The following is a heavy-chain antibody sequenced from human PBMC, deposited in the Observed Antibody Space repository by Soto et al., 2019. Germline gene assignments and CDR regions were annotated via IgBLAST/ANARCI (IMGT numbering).Heavy chain of an antibody. CDR1: GYTFTSYA. V-gene: IGHV1-3*01. CDR2: INAGNGNT. CDR3: ARGPNPYYFDY. Sequence: QVQLVQSGAEVKKPGASVKVSCKASGYTFTSYAMHWVRLAPGRRLEWMGWINAGNGNTKYSQKFQGRVTITRDTSASTAYMELSSLRSEDTAVYYCARGPNPYYFDYWGQGTLVTVSS. J-gene: IGHJ4*02.